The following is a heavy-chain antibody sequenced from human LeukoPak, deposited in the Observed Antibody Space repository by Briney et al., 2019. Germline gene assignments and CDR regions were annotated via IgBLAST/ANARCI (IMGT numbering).Heavy chain of an antibody. CDR2: ISYDGSNK. D-gene: IGHD3-22*01. J-gene: IGHJ4*02. Sequence: GRSLRLSCAASGFTFSSYAMHWVRQAPGKGLEWVAVISYDGSNKYYADSVKGRFTISRDNSKNTLYLQMNSLRAEDTAVYYCARRGYYYDSSGYEYYFDYWGQGTLVTVSS. CDR3: ARRGYYYDSSGYEYYFDY. V-gene: IGHV3-30*04. CDR1: GFTFSSYA.